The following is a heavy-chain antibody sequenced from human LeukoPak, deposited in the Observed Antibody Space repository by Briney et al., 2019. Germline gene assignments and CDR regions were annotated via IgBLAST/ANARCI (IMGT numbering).Heavy chain of an antibody. V-gene: IGHV3-23*01. J-gene: IGHJ4*02. CDR2: ISGSGGST. CDR3: AKDRHSYGYEGLDY. D-gene: IGHD5-18*01. Sequence: GGSPRLSCAASGFTFSSYAMSWVRQAPGKGLEWVSAISGSGGSTYYADSVKGRFTISGDNSKNTLYLQMNSLRAEDTAVYYCAKDRHSYGYEGLDYWGQGTLVTVSS. CDR1: GFTFSSYA.